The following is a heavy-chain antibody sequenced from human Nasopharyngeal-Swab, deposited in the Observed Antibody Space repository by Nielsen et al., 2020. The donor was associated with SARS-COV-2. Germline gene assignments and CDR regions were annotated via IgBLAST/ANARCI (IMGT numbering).Heavy chain of an antibody. CDR3: AILVDY. CDR2: ITGNGGSA. CDR1: GVTFSSYA. Sequence: GGSLRLSCTASGVTFSSYAVNWVRQAPGKGLEWASTITGNGGSAYYADSVKGRFTISRDNSKNTVCLQTNSLRAEDTAVYYCAILVDYRGHGTLVTVSS. V-gene: IGHV3-23*01. D-gene: IGHD2-21*01. J-gene: IGHJ4*01.